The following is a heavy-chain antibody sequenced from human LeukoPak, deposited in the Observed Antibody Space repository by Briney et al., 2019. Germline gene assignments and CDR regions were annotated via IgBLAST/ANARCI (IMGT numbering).Heavy chain of an antibody. J-gene: IGHJ5*01. CDR3: AKDRSYNWNYADS. V-gene: IGHV3-30*18. D-gene: IGHD1-7*01. CDR2: SYDGSSK. CDR1: GFTFSSYG. Sequence: GGTLRLSCAASGFTFSSYGMHWVRQAPGKGLEWVAVSYDGSSKYYADSVKGRFTVSRDNSKNTLFLQMNSLRAEDTAVYYCAKDRSYNWNYADSWGQGTLVTVSS.